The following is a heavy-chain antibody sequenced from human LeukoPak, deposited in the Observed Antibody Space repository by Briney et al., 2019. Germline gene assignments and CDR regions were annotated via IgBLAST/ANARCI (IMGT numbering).Heavy chain of an antibody. Sequence: PGGSLRLSCAASGFTFSSYGMHWVRQATGKGLEWVAVISYDGSNKYYADSVKGRFTISRDNSKNTLYLQMNSLRAEDTAVYYCAKDRTEYSSSCHDWGQGTLVTVSS. CDR3: AKDRTEYSSSCHD. V-gene: IGHV3-30*18. D-gene: IGHD6-13*01. J-gene: IGHJ4*02. CDR1: GFTFSSYG. CDR2: ISYDGSNK.